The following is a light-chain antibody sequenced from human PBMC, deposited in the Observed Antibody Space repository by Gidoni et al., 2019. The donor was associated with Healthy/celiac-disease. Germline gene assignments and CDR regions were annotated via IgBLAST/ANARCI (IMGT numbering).Light chain of an antibody. CDR3: MQALQTPLT. J-gene: IGKJ4*01. V-gene: IGKV2-28*01. CDR2: LGS. Sequence: DIVMTQSPLSLPVTPGEPASISCRSSHSLLHSNGYNYLDWYLQNPGQSPQLLIYLGSNRASGVPDRFSGSGSGTDFTLKISRVEAEDVGVYYCMQALQTPLTFGGGTKVEIK. CDR1: HSLLHSNGYNY.